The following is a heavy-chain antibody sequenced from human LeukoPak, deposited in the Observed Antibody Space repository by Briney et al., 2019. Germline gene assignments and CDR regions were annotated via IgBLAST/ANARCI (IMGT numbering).Heavy chain of an antibody. D-gene: IGHD6-19*01. CDR1: GFTFSSYG. J-gene: IGHJ6*04. V-gene: IGHV3-33*01. CDR2: IWYDGSNK. Sequence: GRSLRLSCAASGFTFSSYGMHWVRQAPGKGLEWVAVIWYDGSNKYYADSVKGRFTISRDNSKNTLYLQMNSLRAEDTAVYYCARDPPYSSGWYEGESGMDVWGKGTTVTVSS. CDR3: ARDPPYSSGWYEGESGMDV.